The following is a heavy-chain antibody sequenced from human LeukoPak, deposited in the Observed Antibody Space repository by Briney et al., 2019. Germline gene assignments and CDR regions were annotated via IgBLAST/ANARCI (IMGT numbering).Heavy chain of an antibody. CDR3: AKEHGPDWSGYYRYYYYYMDV. Sequence: KSGGSLRLSCAASGFTFSSYSMNWVRQAPGKGLEWVSSISSSSSYIYYADSVKGRFNISRDNAKNSLYLQMNSLRAEDTAVYYCAKEHGPDWSGYYRYYYYYMDVWGKGTTVTVSS. CDR2: ISSSSSYI. D-gene: IGHD3-3*01. CDR1: GFTFSSYS. V-gene: IGHV3-21*01. J-gene: IGHJ6*03.